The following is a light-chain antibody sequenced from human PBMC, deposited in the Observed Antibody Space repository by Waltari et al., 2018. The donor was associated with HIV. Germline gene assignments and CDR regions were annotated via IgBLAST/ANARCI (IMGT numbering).Light chain of an antibody. V-gene: IGLV1-51*01. CDR3: GTWDSSLSAEV. Sequence: VLTQPPSVSAAPGPKATTSCSGNSHTIATNYVSCYHQLPGTAPKLPIYDNNKRPSGIPDRSSGSKSGTSATLGITGLQTGDEADYYCGTWDSSLSAEVFGTGTKVTVL. CDR1: SHTIATNY. J-gene: IGLJ1*01. CDR2: DNN.